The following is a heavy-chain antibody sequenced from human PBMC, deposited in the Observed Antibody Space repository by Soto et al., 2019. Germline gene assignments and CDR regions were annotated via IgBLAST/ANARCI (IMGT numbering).Heavy chain of an antibody. V-gene: IGHV4-34*01. CDR1: GGSFSGYY. J-gene: IGHJ4*02. CDR3: AIRSGSYYLFDY. D-gene: IGHD3-10*01. Sequence: SETLSLTCAVYGGSFSGYYWSWIRQPPGKGLEWIGEINHSGSTNYNPSLKSRVTISVDTSKNQFSLKLSSVTAADTAVYYCAIRSGSYYLFDYWGQGTLVTVSS. CDR2: INHSGST.